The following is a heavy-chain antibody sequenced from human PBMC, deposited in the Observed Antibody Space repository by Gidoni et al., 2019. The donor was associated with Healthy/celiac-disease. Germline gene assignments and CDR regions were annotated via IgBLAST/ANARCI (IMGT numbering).Heavy chain of an antibody. CDR1: GGTFSRYA. J-gene: IGHJ6*02. CDR2: IIPILGIA. Sequence: QVQLVQSGAEVKKPGSSVQVSCKASGGTFSRYALSWVRHAPGKGLEWMGRIIPILGIANYAQKFQGRVTITADKSTSTAYMELSSLRSEDTAVYYCARGEYPIGMDVWGQGTTVTVSS. CDR3: ARGEYPIGMDV. V-gene: IGHV1-69*04.